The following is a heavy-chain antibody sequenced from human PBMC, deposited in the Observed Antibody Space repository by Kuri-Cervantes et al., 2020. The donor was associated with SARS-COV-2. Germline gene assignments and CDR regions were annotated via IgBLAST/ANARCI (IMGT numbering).Heavy chain of an antibody. V-gene: IGHV1-18*04. CDR3: ARGSSSSSNYYYYGMDV. Sequence: SVTVTCQGTRSTFTSYCSSWVRRAPGQGLEWMGWISAYNGNTNYAQKLQGRVTMTTDTSTSTAYMELRSLRSDDTAVYYCARGSSSSSNYYYYGMDVWPQGTTVTVSS. D-gene: IGHD6-6*01. CDR1: RSTFTSYC. J-gene: IGHJ6*02. CDR2: ISAYNGNT.